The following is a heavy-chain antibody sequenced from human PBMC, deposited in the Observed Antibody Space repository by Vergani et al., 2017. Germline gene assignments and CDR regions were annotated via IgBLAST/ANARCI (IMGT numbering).Heavy chain of an antibody. CDR2: VNFVTGAA. D-gene: IGHD2-8*01. CDR3: ARSIGYGTSGSVRPYYVDL. V-gene: IGHV1-46*02. Sequence: QVQLVQSGAAVKKPGASAKVSCTASGYIFKNYYMHWLRLAPGQGFQWMGVVNFVTGAATSPQKFECRITMTRDTSTATFYMDLSSLKYEDTAIYYCARSIGYGTSGSVRPYYVDLWGQGTLVTVSS. CDR1: GYIFKNYY. J-gene: IGHJ4*02.